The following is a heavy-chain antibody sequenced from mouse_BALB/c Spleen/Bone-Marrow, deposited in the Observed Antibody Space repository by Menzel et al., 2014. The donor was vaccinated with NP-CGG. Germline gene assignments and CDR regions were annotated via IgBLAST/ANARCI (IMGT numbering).Heavy chain of an antibody. CDR1: GYTFTNYY. CDR2: INPSNGVT. Sequence: QVQLQQPGAELVKPGASVKLSCKVSGYTFTNYYVYWVKQRPGQGLEWIGEINPSNGVTNFNEKFMIKATLTVDSSSSTAYMHLSSLISEDSAVYYCTRSGFYGYGTYFDVWGAGTTVTVSS. D-gene: IGHD1-2*01. J-gene: IGHJ1*01. CDR3: TRSGFYGYGTYFDV. V-gene: IGHV1S81*02.